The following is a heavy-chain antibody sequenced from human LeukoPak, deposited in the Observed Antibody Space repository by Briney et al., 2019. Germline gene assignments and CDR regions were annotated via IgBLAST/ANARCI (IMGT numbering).Heavy chain of an antibody. V-gene: IGHV3-30-3*01. D-gene: IGHD1-26*01. J-gene: IGHJ4*02. CDR2: ISYDGSNK. CDR1: GFTFSSYA. CDR3: ARDSGSHTRDY. Sequence: PGGSLRLSCAASGFTFSSYAMHWVRQAPGKGLERVAVISYDGSNKYYADSVKGRFTISRDNSKNTLYLQMNSLRAEDTAVYYCARDSGSHTRDYWGQGTLVTVSS.